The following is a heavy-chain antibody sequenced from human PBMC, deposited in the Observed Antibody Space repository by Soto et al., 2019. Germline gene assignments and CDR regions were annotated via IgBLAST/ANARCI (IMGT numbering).Heavy chain of an antibody. CDR3: ARSVQGGGPLDY. V-gene: IGHV1-3*01. D-gene: IGHD2-15*01. Sequence: ASVKVSCKASGYTFTSYAMHWVRQAPGQRLEWMGWINAGNGNTKYSQKFQGRVTITRDTSASTAYMELSSLRSEDTAVYYCARSVQGGGPLDYWGQGTLVTVSS. CDR1: GYTFTSYA. J-gene: IGHJ4*02. CDR2: INAGNGNT.